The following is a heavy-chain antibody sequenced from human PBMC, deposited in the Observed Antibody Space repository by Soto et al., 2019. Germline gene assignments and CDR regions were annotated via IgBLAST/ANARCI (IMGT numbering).Heavy chain of an antibody. V-gene: IGHV1-18*01. Sequence: QVQLVQSGAEVKKPGASVKVSCKASGYTFTSYDISWVRQAPGQGLEWMGWMSTSNGNTNYAQKLQGRVTMTTDTSTGTANMELRSLRPADTAVYFCARDRNWVDPWGQGTLVTVS. CDR1: GYTFTSYD. CDR2: MSTSNGNT. CDR3: ARDRNWVDP. J-gene: IGHJ5*02.